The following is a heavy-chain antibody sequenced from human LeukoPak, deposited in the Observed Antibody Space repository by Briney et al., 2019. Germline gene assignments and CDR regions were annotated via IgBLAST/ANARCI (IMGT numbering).Heavy chain of an antibody. CDR1: GYTFTGHY. CDR3: ARDSGERGSGSYLIAY. J-gene: IGHJ4*02. V-gene: IGHV1-2*02. Sequence: GASVKVSCKASGYTFTGHYMHWVRQVPGQGLEWMGWINPKNAGTNYAQKFQGRVTMTRDTSISTVYMELSRLRSDDTAVYYCARDSGERGSGSYLIAYWGQGTLVTVSS. D-gene: IGHD3-10*01. CDR2: INPKNAGT.